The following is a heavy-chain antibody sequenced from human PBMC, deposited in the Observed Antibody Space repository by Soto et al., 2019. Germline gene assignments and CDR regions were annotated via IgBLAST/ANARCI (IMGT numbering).Heavy chain of an antibody. D-gene: IGHD2-15*01. CDR2: IYYSGST. CDR1: GGSISSSSYY. CDR3: ARQPGYCSGGSCYQSHNWFDP. J-gene: IGHJ5*02. Sequence: SETLSLTCTVSGGSISSSSYYWGWIRQPPGKGLEWIGSIYYSGSTYYNPSLKSRVTISVDTSKNQFSLKLSSVTAADTAVYYCARQPGYCSGGSCYQSHNWFDPWGQGTLVTVSS. V-gene: IGHV4-39*01.